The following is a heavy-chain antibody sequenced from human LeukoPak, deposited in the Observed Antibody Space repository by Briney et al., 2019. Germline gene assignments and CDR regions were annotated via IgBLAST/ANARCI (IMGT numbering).Heavy chain of an antibody. CDR1: GFTFSSYD. Sequence: PGGSLRLSCAASGFTFSSYDMHWVRQATGKGLEWVSAIGTAGDTYYPGSVKGRFTISRENAKNSLYLQMNSLRAEDTAVYYCAKGAGVGSYSWFDPWGQGTLVTVSS. D-gene: IGHD5-12*01. CDR3: AKGAGVGSYSWFDP. CDR2: IGTAGDT. J-gene: IGHJ5*02. V-gene: IGHV3-13*01.